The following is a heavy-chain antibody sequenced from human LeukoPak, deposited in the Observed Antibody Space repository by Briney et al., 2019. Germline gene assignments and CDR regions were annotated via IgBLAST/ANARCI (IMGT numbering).Heavy chain of an antibody. V-gene: IGHV3-23*01. CDR1: GFTFSNYA. CDR2: IASGVGGT. D-gene: IGHD2-2*01. CDR3: ANDRTWFGGQLLTFDI. Sequence: GGSLRLSCPTSGFTFSNYAMSWVRQAPGKGLEWVSAIASGVGGTSYYADSVKGRFTISRDNSKNTLYLQMNSLRAEVTAVYYCANDRTWFGGQLLTFDIWGQGTMVTVSS. J-gene: IGHJ3*02.